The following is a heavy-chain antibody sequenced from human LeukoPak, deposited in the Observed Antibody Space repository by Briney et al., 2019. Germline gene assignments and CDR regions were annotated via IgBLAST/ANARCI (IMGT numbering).Heavy chain of an antibody. Sequence: GASVKVSCKASGYTFTGYYMHWVRQAPGQGLEWMGRINPNSGGTNYAQKFQGRVTMTRDTSISTAYMELSRLRSDDTAVYYCAREHSSSWDQFDYWGQGTLVTVSS. CDR1: GYTFTGYY. D-gene: IGHD6-13*01. CDR3: AREHSSSWDQFDY. J-gene: IGHJ4*02. V-gene: IGHV1-2*06. CDR2: INPNSGGT.